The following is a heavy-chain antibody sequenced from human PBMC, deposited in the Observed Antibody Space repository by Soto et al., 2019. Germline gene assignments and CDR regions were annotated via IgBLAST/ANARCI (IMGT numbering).Heavy chain of an antibody. CDR3: ARWSYLDY. CDR1: GFSFGSYA. J-gene: IGHJ4*02. Sequence: PGESLKISCAASGFSFGSYALSWVRQAPGKGLEWVSTISGSDGKTFYADSVKGRFSISRDTSQSTLYLQMNSLRADDTAMYYCARWSYLDYRGQGTRVTVSS. D-gene: IGHD3-3*01. CDR2: ISGSDGKT. V-gene: IGHV3-23*01.